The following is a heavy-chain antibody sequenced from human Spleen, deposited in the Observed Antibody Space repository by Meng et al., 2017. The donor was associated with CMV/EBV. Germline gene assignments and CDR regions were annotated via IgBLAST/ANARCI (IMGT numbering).Heavy chain of an antibody. D-gene: IGHD3-3*01. CDR3: AKDDSAYFDFRSGYSTPPDY. Sequence: GESLKISCAASGFSFSSYGMQWVRQAPGKGLEWVTFIRYDGNNKYYVDSVKGRFTISRDNSKNTLYLQMNSLRAEDTAVYYCAKDDSAYFDFRSGYSTPPDYWGQGTLVTVSS. V-gene: IGHV3-30*02. CDR1: GFSFSSYG. J-gene: IGHJ4*02. CDR2: IRYDGNNK.